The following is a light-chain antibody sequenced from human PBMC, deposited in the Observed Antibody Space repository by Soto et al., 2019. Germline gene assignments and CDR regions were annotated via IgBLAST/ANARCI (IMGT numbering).Light chain of an antibody. CDR2: EGS. CDR1: SSDVGSYNL. V-gene: IGLV2-23*01. CDR3: CSYAGSPRVV. J-gene: IGLJ2*01. Sequence: QSALTQPASVSGSPGQSITISCTGTSSDVGSYNLVSWYQQHPGKAPKLMIYEGSKRPSGVSNRFSGSKSGNTASLTISGLQAEDEAGYYCCSYAGSPRVVFGGGTKLTVL.